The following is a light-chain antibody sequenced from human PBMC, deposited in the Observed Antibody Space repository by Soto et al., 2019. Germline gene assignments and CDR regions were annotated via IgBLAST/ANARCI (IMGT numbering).Light chain of an antibody. V-gene: IGKV3-20*01. CDR3: QQYGSSVWT. CDR2: DAS. Sequence: EIVLTQSPGTLSLSPGERATLSCRARQSVTSNYLAWYQQRPGQPPRLLMYDASNRATGIPDRFSGSGSGTDFSLTISRLEPEDFAVYYCQQYGSSVWTFGQGTKVEVK. J-gene: IGKJ1*01. CDR1: QSVTSNY.